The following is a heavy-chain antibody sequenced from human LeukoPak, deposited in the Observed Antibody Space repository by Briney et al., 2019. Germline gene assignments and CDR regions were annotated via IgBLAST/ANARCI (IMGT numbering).Heavy chain of an antibody. J-gene: IGHJ4*02. CDR2: INPSGGST. Sequence: ASVKVSCKASGYTLTSYYMHWVRQAPGQGLEWMGIINPSGGSTSYAQKFQGRVTMTRDTSTSTVYMELSSLRSEDTAVYYCARAGGYCSGGSCYRFDYWGQGTLVTVSS. CDR1: GYTLTSYY. CDR3: ARAGGYCSGGSCYRFDY. V-gene: IGHV1-46*01. D-gene: IGHD2-15*01.